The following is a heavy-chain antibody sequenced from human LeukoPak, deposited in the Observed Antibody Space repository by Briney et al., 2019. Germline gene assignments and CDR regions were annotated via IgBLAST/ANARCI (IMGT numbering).Heavy chain of an antibody. CDR3: AKAKGSGLKYYFDY. V-gene: IGHV3-23*01. D-gene: IGHD6-19*01. CDR2: ISGSGGST. J-gene: IGHJ4*02. Sequence: GRSLSLSCAASGFTFSSYAMTWVRQAPGKGLEWVSGISGSGGSTYYADSVKGRFTVSRDNSKNTLFLQMNSLRAEDTAVYYCAKAKGSGLKYYFDYWGQGTLVTVSS. CDR1: GFTFSSYA.